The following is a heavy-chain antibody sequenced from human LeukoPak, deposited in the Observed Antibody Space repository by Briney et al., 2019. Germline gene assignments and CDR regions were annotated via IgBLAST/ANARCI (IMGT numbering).Heavy chain of an antibody. CDR2: ISGSGGST. V-gene: IGHV3-23*01. J-gene: IGHJ4*02. CDR3: AKVSGTRRGATNY. CDR1: GLTVSSNY. Sequence: GGSLRLSCAASGLTVSSNYMSWVRQAPGKGLEWVSAISGSGGSTYYADSVKGRFTISRDNSKNTLYLQMNSLRAEDTAVYYCAKVSGTRRGATNYWGQGTLVTVSS. D-gene: IGHD1-26*01.